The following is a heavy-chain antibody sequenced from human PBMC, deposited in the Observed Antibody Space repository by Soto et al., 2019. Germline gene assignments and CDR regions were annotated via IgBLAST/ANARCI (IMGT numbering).Heavy chain of an antibody. D-gene: IGHD3-3*01. V-gene: IGHV3-30-3*01. J-gene: IGHJ4*02. CDR1: GFTFSSYA. Sequence: QVQLVESGGGVVQPGRSLRLSCAASGFTFSSYAMHWVRQAPGKGLEWVAVISYDGSNKYYADSVKGRFTISRDNSKNTLYLQMNSLRAEDTAVYYCAREPGGNYDFWSCPHGGQGFDYWGQGTLVTVSS. CDR3: AREPGGNYDFWSCPHGGQGFDY. CDR2: ISYDGSNK.